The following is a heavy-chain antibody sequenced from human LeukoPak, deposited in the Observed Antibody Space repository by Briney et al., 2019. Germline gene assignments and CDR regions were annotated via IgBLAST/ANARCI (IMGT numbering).Heavy chain of an antibody. Sequence: GWSLRLSCAASGFAFDDYAMHWVRLVPGKGLEWVSGIDWNSGDSGYADSVKGRFTISRDNAKNSLYLQMNSLRAEDTALYYCVKDRKGRDLASLDIWGQGTMVTVSS. CDR1: GFAFDDYA. V-gene: IGHV3-9*01. J-gene: IGHJ3*02. CDR2: IDWNSGDS. CDR3: VKDRKGRDLASLDI. D-gene: IGHD5-12*01.